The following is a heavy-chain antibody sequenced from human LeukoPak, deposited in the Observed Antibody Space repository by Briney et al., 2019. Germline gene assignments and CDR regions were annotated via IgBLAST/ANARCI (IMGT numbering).Heavy chain of an antibody. Sequence: GGSLRLSCAAFGFIFSSYGMHWVRQAPDKGLEWVAFIRYDGSRKYYADSVKGRFTISRDNAKNSLYLQMNSLRAEDTALYYCARADYGDYLGYWGQGTLVTVSS. V-gene: IGHV3-30*02. CDR3: ARADYGDYLGY. J-gene: IGHJ4*02. D-gene: IGHD4-17*01. CDR1: GFIFSSYG. CDR2: IRYDGSRK.